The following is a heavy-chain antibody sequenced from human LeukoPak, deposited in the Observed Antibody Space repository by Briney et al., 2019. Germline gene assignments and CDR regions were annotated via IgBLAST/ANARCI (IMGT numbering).Heavy chain of an antibody. CDR2: INSDGTRT. D-gene: IGHD1-26*01. CDR1: GFTFGTYW. V-gene: IGHV3-74*01. Sequence: GGSLRLSCAASGFTFGTYWMHWVRQAPGKGLVWVSRINSDGTRTTYADSVKGRFTISRDNAKNTVYLQVNSLTAEDTAVYYCATVATGSWGWIDPWGQGTLVTVSS. CDR3: ATVATGSWGWIDP. J-gene: IGHJ5*02.